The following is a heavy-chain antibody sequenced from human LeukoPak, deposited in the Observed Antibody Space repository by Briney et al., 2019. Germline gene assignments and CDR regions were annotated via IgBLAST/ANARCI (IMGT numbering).Heavy chain of an antibody. J-gene: IGHJ5*02. CDR1: GGSISSSSYY. Sequence: SETLSLTCTVSGGSISSSSYYWGWIRQPPGKGLEWIGSIYYSGSTYYNPTLKSRVTISVDTSKNQFSLKLSSVTAADTAVYYCARALEPGGWFDPWGQGTLVTVSS. CDR2: IYYSGST. CDR3: ARALEPGGWFDP. V-gene: IGHV4-39*07.